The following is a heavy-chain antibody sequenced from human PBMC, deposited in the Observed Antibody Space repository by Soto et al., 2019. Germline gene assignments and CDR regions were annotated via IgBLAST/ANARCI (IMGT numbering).Heavy chain of an antibody. CDR2: INHSGST. D-gene: IGHD6-19*01. CDR3: ARDRYSSRWYREGRSDY. J-gene: IGHJ4*02. V-gene: IGHV4-34*01. Sequence: SETLSLTCAVYGGSFSGYYWSWIRQPPGKGLEWIGEINHSGSTNYNPSLKSRVTISVDTSKNQFSLKLSSVTAADTAVYYCARDRYSSRWYREGRSDYWGQGTLVTVSS. CDR1: GGSFSGYY.